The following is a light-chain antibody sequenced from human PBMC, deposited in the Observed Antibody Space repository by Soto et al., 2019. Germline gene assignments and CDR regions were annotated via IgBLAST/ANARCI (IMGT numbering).Light chain of an antibody. J-gene: IGLJ1*01. CDR2: EGT. V-gene: IGLV2-23*01. CDR1: SSDVGFYNL. Sequence: QAVRAEPGGGCGSLGQSITISCTGTSSDVGFYNLVSWYQHHPGKAPKFILYEGTKRPSGISNRFSGSKSGNTASLTISGLQAEDEAYYYCCSSAGSSFYVFGGGTKVTVL. CDR3: CSSAGSSFYV.